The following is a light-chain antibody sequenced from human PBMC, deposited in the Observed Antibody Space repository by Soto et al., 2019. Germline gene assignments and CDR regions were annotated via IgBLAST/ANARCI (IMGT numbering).Light chain of an antibody. CDR1: SSDVGGYNY. J-gene: IGLJ2*01. Sequence: QSALTQPASVSGSPGQSITISCTGTSSDVGGYNYVSWYQQHPGKAPKLMIYEVSHRPSGVSNRFSASKSGNTASLTISGLQAEDEADYYCSSYATISTLVFGGGTKVTVL. CDR3: SSYATISTLV. V-gene: IGLV2-14*01. CDR2: EVS.